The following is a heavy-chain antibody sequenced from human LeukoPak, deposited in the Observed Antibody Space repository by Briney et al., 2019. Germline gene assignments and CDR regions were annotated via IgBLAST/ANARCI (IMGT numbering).Heavy chain of an antibody. J-gene: IGHJ4*02. V-gene: IGHV4-59*01. D-gene: IGHD3-10*01. CDR1: GGSISSSY. CDR3: ARASRGHDY. Sequence: SETLSLTCTVSGGSISSSYWSWIRQPPGKGLEWIGYTYYSGNTNYNPSLKSRVTISVDTSKNQFSLKLTSVTAADTAVYYCARASRGHDYWGQGTLVTVSS. CDR2: TYYSGNT.